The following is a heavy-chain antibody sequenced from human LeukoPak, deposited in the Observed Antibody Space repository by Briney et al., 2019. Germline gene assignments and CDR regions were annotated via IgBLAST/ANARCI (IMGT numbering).Heavy chain of an antibody. CDR1: GFTFSSYG. Sequence: GGSLRLSCAASGFTFSSYGMHWVRQAPGKGLEWVAFIRYDGSNKYYADSVKGRFTISRDNSKNTLYLQMNSLRAEDTAVYYCAKDPYSSSWYYFDYCGQATLATVSS. J-gene: IGHJ4*02. CDR2: IRYDGSNK. D-gene: IGHD6-13*01. V-gene: IGHV3-30*02. CDR3: AKDPYSSSWYYFDY.